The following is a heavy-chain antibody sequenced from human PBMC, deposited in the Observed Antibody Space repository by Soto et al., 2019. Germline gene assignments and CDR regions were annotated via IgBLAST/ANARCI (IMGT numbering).Heavy chain of an antibody. CDR1: GFTFSSYA. Sequence: QVQLVESGGGVVQPGRSLRLSCAASGFTFSSYAMHWVRQAPGKGLEWVAVISYDGSNKYYADSVKGRFTISRDNSKNTLYLQMNSLRAEDTAVYYCARESYGDYVPTDYWGQGTLVTVSS. CDR2: ISYDGSNK. J-gene: IGHJ4*02. V-gene: IGHV3-30-3*01. D-gene: IGHD4-17*01. CDR3: ARESYGDYVPTDY.